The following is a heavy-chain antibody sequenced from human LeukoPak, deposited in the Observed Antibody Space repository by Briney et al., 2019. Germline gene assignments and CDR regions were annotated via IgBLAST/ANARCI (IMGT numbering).Heavy chain of an antibody. CDR2: IHHSGST. D-gene: IGHD6-19*01. Sequence: ASETLSLTCAVYGGSFSGYYWGWIRQPPGKGLQWIGSIHHSGSTYYNPSLKSRVTISVDTSENQFSLKLSSVTAADTAVYYCARTSSGGLVGGYYFDYWGQGTLVTVSS. CDR1: GGSFSGYY. J-gene: IGHJ4*02. V-gene: IGHV4-34*01. CDR3: ARTSSGGLVGGYYFDY.